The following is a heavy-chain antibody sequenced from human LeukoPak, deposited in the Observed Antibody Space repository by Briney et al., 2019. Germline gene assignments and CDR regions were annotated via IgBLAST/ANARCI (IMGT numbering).Heavy chain of an antibody. CDR1: GGSISSGDYY. D-gene: IGHD2-15*01. J-gene: IGHJ3*02. CDR3: SRLSRSSGGYPYVFDN. CDR2: IYYSGAT. V-gene: IGHV4-30-4*01. Sequence: SETLSLTCTVSGGSISSGDYYWSWIRQHPEKGLECIGHIYYSGATYYNPSLKSRLTISVDTPKSQFSLKLSSMTAADTAMYFCSRLSRSSGGYPYVFDNWGQGKMGPVSS.